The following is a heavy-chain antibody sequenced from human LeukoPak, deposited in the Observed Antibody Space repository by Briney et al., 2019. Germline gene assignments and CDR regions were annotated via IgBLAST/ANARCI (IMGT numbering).Heavy chain of an antibody. D-gene: IGHD3-22*01. J-gene: IGHJ3*02. CDR1: GYSFTSYW. CDR2: IYPGDSDT. CDR3: ASSKYYYDSSGYYGDAFDI. V-gene: IGHV5-51*01. Sequence: GESLKISCKGSGYSFTSYWIGWVRQMPGKGLEWMGIIYPGDSDTRYSPSFQGQVTISADKSISTAYLQWSSLKASDTAMYYCASSKYYYDSSGYYGDAFDIWAKGQWSPSLQ.